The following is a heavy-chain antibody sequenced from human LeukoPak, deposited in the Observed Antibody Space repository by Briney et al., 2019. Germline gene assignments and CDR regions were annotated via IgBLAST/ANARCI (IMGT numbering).Heavy chain of an antibody. V-gene: IGHV3-20*04. CDR2: INWNGGST. CDR1: GFTFDDYG. CDR3: ARSGGACYYYYYYMDV. J-gene: IGHJ6*03. D-gene: IGHD3-10*01. Sequence: GSLRLSCAASGFTFDDYGMSWVRQAPGKGLEWVSGINWNGGSTGYADSVKGRFTISRDNAKNSLYLQMNSLRAEDTALYYCARSGGACYYYYYYMDVWGKGTTVTVSS.